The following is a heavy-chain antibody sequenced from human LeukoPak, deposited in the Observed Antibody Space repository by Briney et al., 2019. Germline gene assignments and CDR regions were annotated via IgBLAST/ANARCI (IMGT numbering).Heavy chain of an antibody. D-gene: IGHD3-9*01. CDR2: ISTYNGNT. V-gene: IGHV1-18*04. J-gene: IGHJ4*02. Sequence: GASVKVSCKASSYTFTSYGISWVRQAPGQGLEWMGWISTYNGNTNYAQKLQGRVTMTTDTSTSTVYMELKSLRSDDTAVYYCARVPYDVLTGYSTYYFDYWGQGTLVTVSS. CDR3: ARVPYDVLTGYSTYYFDY. CDR1: SYTFTSYG.